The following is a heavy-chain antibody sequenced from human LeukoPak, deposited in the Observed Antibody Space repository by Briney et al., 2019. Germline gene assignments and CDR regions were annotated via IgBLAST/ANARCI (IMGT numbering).Heavy chain of an antibody. CDR1: GFTFSSYS. D-gene: IGHD6-19*01. J-gene: IGHJ4*02. V-gene: IGHV3-21*01. CDR2: ISSSSSYI. CDR3: ARVGGAVAAADY. Sequence: GGSLRLSCAASGFTFSSYSMNWVRQAPGKGLEWVSSISSSSSYIYYADSVKGRFTISRDNSKNTLYLQMNSLRAEDTAVYYCARVGGAVAAADYWGQGTLVTVSS.